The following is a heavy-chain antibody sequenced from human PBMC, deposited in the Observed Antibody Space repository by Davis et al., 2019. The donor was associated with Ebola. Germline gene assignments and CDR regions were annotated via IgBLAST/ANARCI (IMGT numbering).Heavy chain of an antibody. CDR2: IYPGDSDT. Sequence: GESLKISCKGSGYSFSSYYIAWVRHMPGKGLEWMGIIYPGDSDTTYSPSFQGQVTISADKSIGTAYLQWSSLKASDTAMYYCARRDYYGSGNFFDSWGQGTLVTVSS. CDR3: ARRDYYGSGNFFDS. D-gene: IGHD3-10*01. V-gene: IGHV5-51*01. J-gene: IGHJ4*02. CDR1: GYSFSSYY.